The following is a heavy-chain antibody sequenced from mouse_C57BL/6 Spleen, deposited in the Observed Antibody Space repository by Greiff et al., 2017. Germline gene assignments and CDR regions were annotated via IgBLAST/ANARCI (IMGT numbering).Heavy chain of an antibody. CDR3: AKHERETAQATYRYAMDD. J-gene: IGHJ4*01. CDR2: IWGGGST. Sequence: VKLMESGPGLVAPSQSLSITCTVSVFSLTSYGVDWVRQPPGKGLEWLGVIWGGGSTTYNSALMSRLSISKDNSKSQVFLKMKSLQTEDTAMYYCAKHERETAQATYRYAMDDWGKGTSVTVSS. CDR1: VFSLTSYG. D-gene: IGHD3-2*02. V-gene: IGHV2-9*01.